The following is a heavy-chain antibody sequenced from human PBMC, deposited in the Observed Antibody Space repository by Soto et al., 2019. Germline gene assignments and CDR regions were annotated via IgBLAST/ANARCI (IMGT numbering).Heavy chain of an antibody. Sequence: SETLSLTCTVSGGSISSYYWSWIRQPPGKGLEWIGYIYYSGSTNYNPSLKSRVTISVDTSKNQFSLKLSSVTAADTAVYYCARHARITIFGVVPRPRHNWLDPWGQGTLVTVSS. CDR2: IYYSGST. D-gene: IGHD3-3*01. CDR1: GGSISSYY. V-gene: IGHV4-59*08. CDR3: ARHARITIFGVVPRPRHNWLDP. J-gene: IGHJ5*02.